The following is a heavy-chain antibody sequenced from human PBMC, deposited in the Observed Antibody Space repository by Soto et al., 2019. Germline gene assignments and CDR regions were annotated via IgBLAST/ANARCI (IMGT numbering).Heavy chain of an antibody. J-gene: IGHJ6*02. CDR2: MNPNSGNT. D-gene: IGHD3-3*01. Sequence: ASVKVSCKASGYTFTSYDINWVRQATGQGLEWTGWMNPNSGNTGYAQKFQGRVTMTRNTSISTAYMELSSLRSEDTAVYYCARAAYYDFWSVYYAQSYYYGMDVWGQGTTVTVSS. CDR3: ARAAYYDFWSVYYAQSYYYGMDV. V-gene: IGHV1-8*01. CDR1: GYTFTSYD.